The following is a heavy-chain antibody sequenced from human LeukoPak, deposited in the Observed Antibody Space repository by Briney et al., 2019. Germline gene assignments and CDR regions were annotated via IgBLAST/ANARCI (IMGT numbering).Heavy chain of an antibody. CDR3: EGTYYYDSSDDY. CDR2: ISGSGTST. CDR1: GFTFRSYA. Sequence: GGSLRLSCAASGFTFRSYAMSWVRQAPGKGLEWVLAISGSGTSTYCADSVKGRFTISRDNSKSTLYLQMNSLRAEDTAVYYCEGTYYYDSSDDYWGQGTLVTVSS. J-gene: IGHJ4*02. V-gene: IGHV3-23*01. D-gene: IGHD3-22*01.